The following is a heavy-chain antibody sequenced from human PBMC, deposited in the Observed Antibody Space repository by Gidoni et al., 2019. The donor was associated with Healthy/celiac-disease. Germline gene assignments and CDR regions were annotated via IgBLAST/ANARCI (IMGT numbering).Heavy chain of an antibody. CDR2: INPNSGGT. D-gene: IGHD3-3*01. J-gene: IGHJ5*02. CDR3: ARGGFLDHNMDMGNWFDP. Sequence: QVQLVQSGAEVKKPGASVKVSCKASGYTFTVSYMHWVRQAPGQGLEWMGWINPNSGGTNYAQKFQGRVTMTRDTSISTAYMELSRLRSDDTAVYYCARGGFLDHNMDMGNWFDPWGQGTLVTVSS. V-gene: IGHV1-2*02. CDR1: GYTFTVSY.